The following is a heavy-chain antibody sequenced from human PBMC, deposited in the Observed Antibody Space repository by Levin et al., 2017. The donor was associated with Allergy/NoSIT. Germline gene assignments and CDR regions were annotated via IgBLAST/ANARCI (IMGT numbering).Heavy chain of an antibody. CDR1: GFTFSSYY. V-gene: IGHV3-74*01. CDR3: ARGGCSATSCLDY. Sequence: PPGGSLRLSCAASGFTFSSYYMHWVRQAPGKGLAWVSNIHTDTSVTNYADSVKGRFTISRDNAKNTLYLKMNSLRAEDTAVYYCARGGCSATSCLDYWGQGTLVTVSS. J-gene: IGHJ4*02. CDR2: IHTDTSVT. D-gene: IGHD2-15*01.